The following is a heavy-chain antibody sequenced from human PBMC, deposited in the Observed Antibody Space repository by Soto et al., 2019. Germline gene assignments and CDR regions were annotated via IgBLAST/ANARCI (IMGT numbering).Heavy chain of an antibody. V-gene: IGHV3-23*01. J-gene: IGHJ4*02. CDR3: AKHLAGGYGPGTFNY. CDR1: GFSFSSYA. Sequence: GGSLRLSCAASGFSFSSYAMNWVRQAPGKGLEWVSGISSSGDSTYYADSVKGRFTISRDNSKNTLYLQMNSLRAEDTAVYYCAKHLAGGYGPGTFNYWGQGTLVTVSS. CDR2: ISSSGDST. D-gene: IGHD3-10*01.